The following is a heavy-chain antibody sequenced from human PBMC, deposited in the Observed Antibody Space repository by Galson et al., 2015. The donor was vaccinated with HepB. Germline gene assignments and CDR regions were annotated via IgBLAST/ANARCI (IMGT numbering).Heavy chain of an antibody. J-gene: IGHJ4*02. CDR2: IKYDGSNK. D-gene: IGHD2-21*02. Sequence: SLRLSCAVSGFTLSSSGMHWVRQAPGKGLEWVAVIKYDGSNKYYADSVKGRFTISRDSSKNTLYLQMNSLRGEDTAVYYCVRDLGRVTAIPFHWGQGTLVTVSS. CDR3: VRDLGRVTAIPFH. CDR1: GFTLSSSG. V-gene: IGHV3-33*01.